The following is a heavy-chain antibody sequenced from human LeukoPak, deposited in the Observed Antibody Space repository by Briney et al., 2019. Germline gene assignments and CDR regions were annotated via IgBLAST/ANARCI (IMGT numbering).Heavy chain of an antibody. CDR1: GFTFRNHW. D-gene: IGHD6-6*01. J-gene: IGHJ4*02. V-gene: IGHV3-74*03. Sequence: GGSLRLSRAASGFTFRNHWMHWVHQTPGKGLAWVSRISRVGSSTTYADSVKGRFTISRDNAKNTLYLQMNNLRAEDTAMYYCARDQRVTGRPDIDYWGQGTLVIVSS. CDR3: ARDQRVTGRPDIDY. CDR2: ISRVGSST.